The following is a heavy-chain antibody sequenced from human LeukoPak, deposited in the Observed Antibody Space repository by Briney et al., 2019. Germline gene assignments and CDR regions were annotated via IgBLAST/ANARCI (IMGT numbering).Heavy chain of an antibody. V-gene: IGHV1-2*06. J-gene: IGHJ5*02. CDR2: IYPNSGGT. Sequence: ASVKVSCKASGYTFTDYYMHWVRQAPGQGLEWMGRIYPNSGGTNYAQKFQGRVAMTRDTSISTAYMELSRLRSDDTAVYYCAAPLAASGKWFDPWGQGTLVTVSS. D-gene: IGHD6-13*01. CDR1: GYTFTDYY. CDR3: AAPLAASGKWFDP.